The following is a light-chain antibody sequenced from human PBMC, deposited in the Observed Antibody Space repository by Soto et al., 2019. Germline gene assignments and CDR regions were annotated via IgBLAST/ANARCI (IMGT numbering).Light chain of an antibody. CDR1: SSDVGSYDL. CDR3: CSYATTTL. CDR2: EVS. J-gene: IGLJ2*01. Sequence: QSALTQPASVSGSPGQSITISCTGTSSDVGSYDLVSWYQQHPGNALKLMIYEVSKRPSGVSDRFSGSKSGNTASLTISGLQADDEADYYCCSYATTTLFGGGTKLTVL. V-gene: IGLV2-23*02.